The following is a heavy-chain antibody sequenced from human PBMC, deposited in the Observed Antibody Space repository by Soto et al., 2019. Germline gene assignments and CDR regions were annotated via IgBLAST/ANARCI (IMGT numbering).Heavy chain of an antibody. V-gene: IGHV3-11*01. CDR3: VRDIQRIHAFDI. D-gene: IGHD2-15*01. J-gene: IGHJ3*02. Sequence: QVQLVESGGGLVKPGGSLRLSCAASGFTFSDFHMSWIRQAPGKGLEWVSYISASGSRIKYADSGKGRFTISRDNTKNSLYLQMSSLRAEDTAVYHCVRDIQRIHAFDIWGQGTMVTVSS. CDR2: ISASGSRI. CDR1: GFTFSDFH.